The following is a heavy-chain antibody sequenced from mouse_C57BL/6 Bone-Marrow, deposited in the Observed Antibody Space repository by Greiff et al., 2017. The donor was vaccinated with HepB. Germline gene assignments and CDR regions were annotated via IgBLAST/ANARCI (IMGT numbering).Heavy chain of an antibody. V-gene: IGHV5-17*01. CDR3: ARSGSGFSWFAY. CDR1: GFTFSDYG. D-gene: IGHD3-2*02. J-gene: IGHJ3*01. Sequence: EVKLMESGGGLVKPGGSLKLSCAASGFTFSDYGMHWVRQAPEKGLEWVAYISSGSSTIYYADTVKGRFTISRDNAKNTLFLQMTSLRSEDTAMYYCARSGSGFSWFAYWGQGTLVTVSA. CDR2: ISSGSSTI.